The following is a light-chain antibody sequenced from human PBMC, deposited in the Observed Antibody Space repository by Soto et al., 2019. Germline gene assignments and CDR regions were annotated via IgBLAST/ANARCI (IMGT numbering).Light chain of an antibody. CDR3: AAWDDILNVYV. V-gene: IGLV1-44*01. CDR2: SNN. Sequence: QSVLTQPPSASGTPGQRVTISCSGSSSNIGSNTVNWYQQLPGTAPKLLIYSNNQRPSGVPDRFSGSKSGTSASLAISGLQSEDEAEYYCAAWDDILNVYVFGPGTNVTVL. J-gene: IGLJ1*01. CDR1: SSNIGSNT.